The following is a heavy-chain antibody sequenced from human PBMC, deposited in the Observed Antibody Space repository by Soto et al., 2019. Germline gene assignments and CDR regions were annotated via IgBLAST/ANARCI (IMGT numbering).Heavy chain of an antibody. V-gene: IGHV3-30*18. CDR1: GFTFSSYG. CDR2: ISYDGSNK. CDR3: AKDMRAAAGWRFFMPAD. J-gene: IGHJ4*02. D-gene: IGHD6-13*01. Sequence: GGSLRLSCAASGFTFSSYGMHWVRQAPGKGLEWVAVISYDGSNKYYADSVKGRFTISRDNSKNTLYLQMNSLRAEDTAVYYCAKDMRAAAGWRFFMPADWGQGTLVTVSS.